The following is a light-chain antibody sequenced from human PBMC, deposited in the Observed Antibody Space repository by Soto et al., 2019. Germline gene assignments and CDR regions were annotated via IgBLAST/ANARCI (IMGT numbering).Light chain of an antibody. CDR2: DAS. CDR3: QQRSNWPLT. Sequence: EIVLTQSPATLSLSPGERATLSCRASQSVSSSLAWYQQKPGQAPSLLIYDASNRAPGIPARFSGGGAGTDFTLTISSLEPEDFAVYYCQQRSNWPLTFGGGTKVEI. CDR1: QSVSSS. V-gene: IGKV3-11*01. J-gene: IGKJ4*01.